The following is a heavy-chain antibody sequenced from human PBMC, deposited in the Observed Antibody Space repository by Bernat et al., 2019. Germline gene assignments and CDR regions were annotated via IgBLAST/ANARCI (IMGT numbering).Heavy chain of an antibody. CDR2: IYHSGST. CDR3: AGGSGSYQVWFDP. Sequence: QQQVPGSGLVKPSQTLSLTCAVSGGSISSGGYSWSWIRQPPGKGLEWIGYIYHSGSTYYNPSLKSRVTISVDRSKNQFSLKLSSVTAADTAVYYCAGGSGSYQVWFDPWGQGTLVTVSS. D-gene: IGHD3-10*01. V-gene: IGHV4-30-2*01. CDR1: GGSISSGGYS. J-gene: IGHJ5*02.